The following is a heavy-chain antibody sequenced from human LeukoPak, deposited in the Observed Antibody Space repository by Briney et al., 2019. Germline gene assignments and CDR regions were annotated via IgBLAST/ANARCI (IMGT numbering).Heavy chain of an antibody. CDR3: ARGAVRGGTNFDY. CDR2: AYYRSKWYI. D-gene: IGHD3-10*01. Sequence: SQTLSLTCAISGDSVSGSPAVWNWIRQSPSRGLEWLGRAYYRSKWYIDYAVSVKGRITITPDTSKNQFSLQLNTVTPEDTAVYYCARGAVRGGTNFDYWGQGTLVTVSS. J-gene: IGHJ4*02. V-gene: IGHV6-1*01. CDR1: GDSVSGSPAV.